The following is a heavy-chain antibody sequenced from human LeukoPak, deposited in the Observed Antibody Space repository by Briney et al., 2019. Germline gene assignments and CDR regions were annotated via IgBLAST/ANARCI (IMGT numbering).Heavy chain of an antibody. D-gene: IGHD3-9*01. CDR3: ARRWEYFDWLSRDHDAFDI. Sequence: GESLKISCKGSGYRFTSYWIGWVRQMPGKGLEWMGIIYPGDSDTRYSPSFQGQVTISADKSISTAYLQWSSLKASDTAMYYCARRWEYFDWLSRDHDAFDIWGQGTMVTVSS. V-gene: IGHV5-51*01. CDR1: GYRFTSYW. J-gene: IGHJ3*02. CDR2: IYPGDSDT.